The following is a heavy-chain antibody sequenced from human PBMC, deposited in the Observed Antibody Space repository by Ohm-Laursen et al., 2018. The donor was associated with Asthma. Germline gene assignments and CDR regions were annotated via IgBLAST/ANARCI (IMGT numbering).Heavy chain of an antibody. J-gene: IGHJ4*02. CDR3: AKVGDDSSDYYCSLDY. CDR1: GFTFSSYG. V-gene: IGHV3-30*18. Sequence: SLRLSCAASGFTFSSYGMHWVRQAPGKGLEWVAVISYDGSNKYYADSVKGRFTISRDNSKTTLYLQMKSLRAEDTAVYYCAKVGDDSSDYYCSLDYWGQGTLVTVS. D-gene: IGHD3-22*01. CDR2: ISYDGSNK.